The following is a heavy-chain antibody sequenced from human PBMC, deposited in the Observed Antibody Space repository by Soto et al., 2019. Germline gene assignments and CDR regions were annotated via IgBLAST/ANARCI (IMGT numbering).Heavy chain of an antibody. CDR1: GFTFSSYG. Sequence: QVQLVESGGGVVQPGRSLRLSCAASGFTFSSYGMHWVRQAPGKGLEWVAVISYDGSNKYYADSVKGRFTISRDNSKNTLYLQMNSLRAEDTAVYYCAKAHTIFGVVTERYGMDVWGQGTTVTVSS. CDR2: ISYDGSNK. D-gene: IGHD3-3*01. CDR3: AKAHTIFGVVTERYGMDV. V-gene: IGHV3-30*18. J-gene: IGHJ6*02.